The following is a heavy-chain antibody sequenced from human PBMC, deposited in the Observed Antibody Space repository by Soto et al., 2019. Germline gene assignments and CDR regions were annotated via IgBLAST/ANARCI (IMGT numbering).Heavy chain of an antibody. CDR2: IHYSGST. CDR3: TRGGDAYKNGH. J-gene: IGHJ4*02. V-gene: IGHV4-61*01. Sequence: QVQLQESGPGLVKPSETLSLTCTVPGGSVNIGTYYWSGIRQPPGKGLEWIGFIHYSGSTNYNPSRKSRVTMSVDTSKNQFSLKLTCVNAADTAVYYCTRGGDAYKNGHWGQGTLVTVSS. CDR1: GGSVNIGTYY. D-gene: IGHD2-21*01.